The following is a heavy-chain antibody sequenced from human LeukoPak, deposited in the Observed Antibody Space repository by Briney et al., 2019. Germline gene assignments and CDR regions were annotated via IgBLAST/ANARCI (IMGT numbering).Heavy chain of an antibody. Sequence: GGSLRLSCAASGFTLSSYAMSWVRQAPGKGLEWVSSISASGGSTNYADSVKGRFTISRDNSKNTVYLQVNSLRAEDTAVYYCAKVMKGSERLTMVRGVIIKTAGLYYMDVWGKGTTVTVSS. CDR1: GFTLSSYA. J-gene: IGHJ6*03. CDR2: ISASGGST. D-gene: IGHD3-10*01. V-gene: IGHV3-23*01. CDR3: AKVMKGSERLTMVRGVIIKTAGLYYMDV.